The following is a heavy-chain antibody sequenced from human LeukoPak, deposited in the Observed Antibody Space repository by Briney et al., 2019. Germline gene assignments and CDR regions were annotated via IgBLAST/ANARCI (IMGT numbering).Heavy chain of an antibody. CDR1: GFTVSSYY. V-gene: IGHV3-53*01. Sequence: GGSLRLSCAASGFTVSSYYMSWVRQAPGKGLEWVSFIYSGGGTYYADSVKGRFTISRDNSKNTLYLQMNSLRAEDTAVYYCASRRLRLGELSLYFDYWGQGALVTVSS. D-gene: IGHD3-16*02. CDR3: ASRRLRLGELSLYFDY. J-gene: IGHJ4*02. CDR2: IYSGGGT.